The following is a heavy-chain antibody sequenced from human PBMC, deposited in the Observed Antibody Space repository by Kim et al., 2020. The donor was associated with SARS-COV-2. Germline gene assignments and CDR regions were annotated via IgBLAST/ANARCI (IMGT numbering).Heavy chain of an antibody. CDR2: IYYSGST. V-gene: IGHV4-31*03. CDR1: GGSISSGGYY. D-gene: IGHD2-21*02. J-gene: IGHJ6*02. Sequence: SETLSLTCTVSGGSISSGGYYWSWIRQHPGKGLEWIGYIYYSGSTYYNPSLKSRVTISVDTSKNQFSLKLSSVTAADTAVYYCARDQAVTANYYYYGMDAWGQGTTVTVSS. CDR3: ARDQAVTANYYYYGMDA.